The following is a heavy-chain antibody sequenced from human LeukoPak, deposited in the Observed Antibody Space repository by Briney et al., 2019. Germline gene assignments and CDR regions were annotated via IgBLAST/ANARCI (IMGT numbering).Heavy chain of an antibody. V-gene: IGHV3-53*01. Sequence: PGGSLRLSCAASGFTVSSNYMSWVRQAPGKGLEWVSVIYSGSGTYYSDSVKGRFTISRDNSKNTLYLQMNSLRAEDTAVYYCAREARDSSGFYYFDYWGQGTLVTVSS. D-gene: IGHD3-22*01. CDR1: GFTVSSNY. J-gene: IGHJ4*02. CDR3: AREARDSSGFYYFDY. CDR2: IYSGSGT.